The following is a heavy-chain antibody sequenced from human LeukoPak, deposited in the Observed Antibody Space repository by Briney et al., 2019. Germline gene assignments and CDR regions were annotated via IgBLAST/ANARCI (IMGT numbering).Heavy chain of an antibody. Sequence: SETLSLTCTVSGGSISSSSYYWGWIRQPPGKGLEWIGSIYYSGSTYYNPSLKSRVTISVDTSKNQFSLKLSSVTAADTVVYYCARQVAVAGPRLDYWGQGTLVTVSS. CDR3: ARQVAVAGPRLDY. V-gene: IGHV4-39*01. CDR2: IYYSGST. D-gene: IGHD6-19*01. J-gene: IGHJ4*02. CDR1: GGSISSSSYY.